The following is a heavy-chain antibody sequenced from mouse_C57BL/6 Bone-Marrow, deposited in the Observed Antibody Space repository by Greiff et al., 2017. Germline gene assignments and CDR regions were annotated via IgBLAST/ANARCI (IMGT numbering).Heavy chain of an antibody. V-gene: IGHV1-69*01. Sequence: QLQQPGAELVMPGASVKLSCKASGYTFTSYWMHWVKQRPGQGLEWIGEIDPSDSYTNYNQKFKGKSTLTVDKSSSTAYMQLSSLTSEDSAVYYCARLVRYYFDYWGQGTTLTVSS. CDR3: ARLVRYYFDY. D-gene: IGHD2-1*01. J-gene: IGHJ2*01. CDR2: IDPSDSYT. CDR1: GYTFTSYW.